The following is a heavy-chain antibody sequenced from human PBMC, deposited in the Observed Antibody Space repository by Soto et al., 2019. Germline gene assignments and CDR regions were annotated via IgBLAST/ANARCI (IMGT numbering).Heavy chain of an antibody. Sequence: PGESLKISCKASGYSFATYWIGWVRQMPGKGLEWMGIIYPGDSDTRYSPSFQGQVTISADKSISTAYLQWSSLKASDTAMYYCARLRARYYYYMDVCGKGTTVTVSS. CDR1: GYSFATYW. CDR3: ARLRARYYYYMDV. CDR2: IYPGDSDT. V-gene: IGHV5-51*01. J-gene: IGHJ6*03.